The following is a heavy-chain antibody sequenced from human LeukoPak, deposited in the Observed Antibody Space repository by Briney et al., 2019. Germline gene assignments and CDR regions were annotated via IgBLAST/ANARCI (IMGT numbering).Heavy chain of an antibody. V-gene: IGHV1-46*01. Sequence: ASVKVSCKASGYTFTSYYMHWMRQAPGQGLEWMGIINPSGGSTSYAQKFQGRVTMTRDTSTSTVYMELSSLRSEDTAVYYCARDMHTYYDFWSGYWGPFDYWGQGTLVTVSS. D-gene: IGHD3-3*01. CDR2: INPSGGST. CDR1: GYTFTSYY. CDR3: ARDMHTYYDFWSGYWGPFDY. J-gene: IGHJ4*02.